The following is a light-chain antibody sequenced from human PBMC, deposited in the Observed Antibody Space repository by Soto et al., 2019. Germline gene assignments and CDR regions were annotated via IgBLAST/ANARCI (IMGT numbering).Light chain of an antibody. CDR3: QQYGSSQWT. J-gene: IGKJ1*01. V-gene: IGKV3-20*01. CDR2: GAR. Sequence: NVLTQSPGTLSLSPGQRATLSCRASQSLSGNYLAWYQQKPGQAPRLLIYGARTRATGVPDRFSASGSGTDFSLTISRLEPEDFAVYYCQQYGSSQWTFGQGTKVDIK. CDR1: QSLSGNY.